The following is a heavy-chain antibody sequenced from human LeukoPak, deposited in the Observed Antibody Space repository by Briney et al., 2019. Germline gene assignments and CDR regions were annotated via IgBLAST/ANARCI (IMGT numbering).Heavy chain of an antibody. V-gene: IGHV4-59*01. J-gene: IGHJ3*02. Sequence: SETLSLTCTVSGGSISSYYWSWIRQPPGKGLEWIGYIYYSGSTNYNPSLKSRVTISVDTSKHQFSLKLSSVAAADTAVYYCARDLPYYDSSGPLGAFDIWGQGTMVTVSS. CDR2: IYYSGST. D-gene: IGHD3-22*01. CDR1: GGSISSYY. CDR3: ARDLPYYDSSGPLGAFDI.